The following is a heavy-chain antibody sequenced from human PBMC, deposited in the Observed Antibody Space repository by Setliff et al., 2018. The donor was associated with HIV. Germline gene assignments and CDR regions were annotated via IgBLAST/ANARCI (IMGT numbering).Heavy chain of an antibody. CDR2: ISGYNCDT. J-gene: IGHJ4*02. CDR3: AREVVPTSEYHTFDS. V-gene: IGHV1-18*04. D-gene: IGHD6-6*01. CDR1: GYTFTNYG. Sequence: ASVKVSCKASGYTFTNYGISWLRQAPGQGLEWMGWISGYNCDTKYAEKVQGRVTMTTDTSTGTAYMELRSLRSDDTAVYYCAREVVPTSEYHTFDSWGQGSLVTVSS.